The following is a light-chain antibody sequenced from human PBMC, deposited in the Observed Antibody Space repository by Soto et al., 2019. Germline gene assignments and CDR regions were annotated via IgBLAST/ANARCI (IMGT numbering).Light chain of an antibody. J-gene: IGLJ2*01. V-gene: IGLV1-40*01. CDR2: GNS. CDR3: QSYDSSLSGHVV. CDR1: SSNIGAGYD. Sequence: QSVLTQPPSVSGAPGQRVTISCTGSSSNIGAGYDVRWYQQLPGTAPKLLIYGNSNRPSGVPDRFSGSKSGTSASLAITGLQAEDEADYYCQSYDSSLSGHVVFGGGTKLTVL.